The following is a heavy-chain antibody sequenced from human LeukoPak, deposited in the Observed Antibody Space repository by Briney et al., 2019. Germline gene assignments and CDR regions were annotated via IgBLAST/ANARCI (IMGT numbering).Heavy chain of an antibody. CDR3: AREGGRQWLVSGTLDS. CDR2: IYHGSA. J-gene: IGHJ5*01. Sequence: SETLSLTCTVSGGSIRTYYWSWIRQPPGKGLEWIGYIYHGSATYNPSLESRVTISMDTSKNQFSLKVTSVTAADTAVYYCAREGGRQWLVSGTLDSWGQGTLVTVSS. CDR1: GGSIRTYY. D-gene: IGHD6-19*01. V-gene: IGHV4-59*01.